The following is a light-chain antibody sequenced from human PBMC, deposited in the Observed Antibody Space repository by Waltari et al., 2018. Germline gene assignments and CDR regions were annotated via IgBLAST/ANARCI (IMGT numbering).Light chain of an antibody. CDR1: LSIGTY. J-gene: IGKJ2*01. CDR2: AAS. V-gene: IGKV1-39*01. CDR3: QQTYSTPRT. Sequence: IQMTQSPSSLSASVGDRVTIPCRARLSIGTYLNWFQQKAAEAPKLLISAASSLQPGVPSRFSGGGSGTDFTLIIASLQPDDLASYYCQQTYSTPRTFGQGTKLEI.